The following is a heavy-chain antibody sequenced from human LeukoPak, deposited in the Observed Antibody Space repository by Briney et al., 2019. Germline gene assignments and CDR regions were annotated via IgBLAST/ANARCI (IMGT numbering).Heavy chain of an antibody. J-gene: IGHJ3*02. CDR3: ARDSGVVVAATRGNDAFDI. V-gene: IGHV4-38-2*02. D-gene: IGHD2-15*01. CDR2: IYHSGST. CDR1: GYSISSGYY. Sequence: SETLSLTCTVSGYSISSGYYWGWIRQPPGKGLEWIGSIYHSGSTYYNPSLKSRVTISVDTSKNQFSLKLSSVTAADTAVYYCARDSGVVVAATRGNDAFDIWGQGTMVTVSS.